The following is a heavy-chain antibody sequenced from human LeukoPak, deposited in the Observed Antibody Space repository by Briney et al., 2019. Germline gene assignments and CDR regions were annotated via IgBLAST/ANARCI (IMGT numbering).Heavy chain of an antibody. V-gene: IGHV4-59*08. Sequence: SETLSLTCTVSGGSISSYYWSWIRQPPGKGLEWIGYIYYSGSTNYNPSLKSRVTISVDTSKNQFSLKLSSVTAADTAIYYCASVSYSNGWYPFDYWGQGTLVTVSS. CDR2: IYYSGST. J-gene: IGHJ4*02. CDR1: GGSISSYY. CDR3: ASVSYSNGWYPFDY. D-gene: IGHD6-19*01.